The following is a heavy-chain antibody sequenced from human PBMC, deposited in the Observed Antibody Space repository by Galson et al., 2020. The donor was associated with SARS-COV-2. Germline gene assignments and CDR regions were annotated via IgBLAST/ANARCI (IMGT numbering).Heavy chain of an antibody. CDR2: IYYSGST. CDR3: ARAYSNYLKYFYYYYMDV. V-gene: IGHV4-39*07. CDR1: GGSISSSSYY. J-gene: IGHJ6*03. Sequence: LETLSLTCTVSGGSISSSSYYWGWIRQPPGKGLEWIGSIYYSGSTYYNPSLKSRVTISVDTSKNQFSLKLSSVTAADTAVYYCARAYSNYLKYFYYYYMDVWGKGTTVTVSS. D-gene: IGHD4-4*01.